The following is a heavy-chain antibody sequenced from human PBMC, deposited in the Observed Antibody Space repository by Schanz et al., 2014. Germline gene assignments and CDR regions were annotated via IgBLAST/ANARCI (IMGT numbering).Heavy chain of an antibody. CDR2: VFPKGIP. Sequence: QVQLQESGPGLVKPSQTLSLTCTVSGGSIRSGTYYWSWIRQPAGKALKWVGRVFPKGIPNYNPSRKSRVPISLDTSKNQFSLTLTSLTAADTAVYYCARDTTWRLDLWGRGTLVTVSS. CDR1: GGSIRSGTYY. D-gene: IGHD1-1*01. V-gene: IGHV4-61*02. CDR3: ARDTTWRLDL. J-gene: IGHJ2*01.